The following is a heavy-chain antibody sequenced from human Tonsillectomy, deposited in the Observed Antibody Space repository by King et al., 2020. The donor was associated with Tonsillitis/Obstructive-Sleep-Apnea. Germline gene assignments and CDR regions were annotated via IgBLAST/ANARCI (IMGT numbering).Heavy chain of an antibody. J-gene: IGHJ5*02. D-gene: IGHD3-22*01. CDR2: ISGSGDST. CDR3: AKVNAYDSSGYYSA. Sequence: QLVQSGGGLVQPGGSLRLSCAASGFTFSSYAMSWVRQAPGKGLEWVSGISGSGDSTYYADSVKVRFTISRDNSKNTLYLQMNSLRVEDTAVYYCAKVNAYDSSGYYSAWGQGTLVTVSS. CDR1: GFTFSSYA. V-gene: IGHV3-23*04.